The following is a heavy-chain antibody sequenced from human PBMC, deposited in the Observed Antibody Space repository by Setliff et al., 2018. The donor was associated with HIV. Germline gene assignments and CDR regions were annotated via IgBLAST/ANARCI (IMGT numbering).Heavy chain of an antibody. CDR3: ARCYYNFWSGYPLDYMDV. D-gene: IGHD3-3*01. J-gene: IGHJ6*03. Sequence: SETLSLTCSVSGGSTSSSSYYWAWVRQPPGKGPEWIGSLYYSGTTYYNPSLKSRLTISVDTSKNQFSLKLSSVTAADTAVYYCARCYYNFWSGYPLDYMDVWGKGTTVTVSS. V-gene: IGHV4-39*01. CDR1: GGSTSSSSYY. CDR2: LYYSGTT.